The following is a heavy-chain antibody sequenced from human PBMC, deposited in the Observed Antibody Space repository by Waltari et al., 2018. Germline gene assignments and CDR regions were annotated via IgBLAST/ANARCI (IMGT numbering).Heavy chain of an antibody. CDR1: GYSISSGYY. CDR2: IYHSGST. CDR3: ARDLPAFDY. D-gene: IGHD2-2*01. V-gene: IGHV4-38-2*02. J-gene: IGHJ4*02. Sequence: QVQLQESGPGLVKPSETLSLTCAVSGYSISSGYYWGWIRQPPGKGLEWIGSIYHSGSTDYNPSLKSRVTISVDTSKNQFSLKLSSVTAADTAVYYCARDLPAFDYWGQGTLVTVSS.